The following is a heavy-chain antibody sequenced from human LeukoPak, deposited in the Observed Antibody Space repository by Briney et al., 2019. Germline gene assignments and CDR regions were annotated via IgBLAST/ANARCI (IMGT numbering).Heavy chain of an antibody. CDR2: FYSGGST. Sequence: GGSLRLSCVASGFTVSSNYMSWVRQAPGKGLEWLSVFYSGGSTYYADSVNGRFTMSRDNSKNTLYLQMNGLRVEDTAVYYCARVSPSDYWGQGTQVTVSS. J-gene: IGHJ4*02. CDR3: ARVSPSDY. CDR1: GFTVSSNY. V-gene: IGHV3-66*01.